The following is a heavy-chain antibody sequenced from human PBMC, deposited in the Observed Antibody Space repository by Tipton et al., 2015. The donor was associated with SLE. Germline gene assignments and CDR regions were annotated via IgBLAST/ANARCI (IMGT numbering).Heavy chain of an antibody. J-gene: IGHJ6*03. CDR3: ARIPRISRPYYMDV. CDR2: IHEDGGEK. D-gene: IGHD2/OR15-2a*01. Sequence: SLRLSCTASGFTFSSHWMSWVRQAPGQGLEWVSNIHEDGGEKYYVDSVKGRFTISRDNAENSLYPQMNILRAEDTAVYYCARIPRISRPYYMDVWGKGTTVTVSS. CDR1: GFTFSSHW. V-gene: IGHV3-7*01.